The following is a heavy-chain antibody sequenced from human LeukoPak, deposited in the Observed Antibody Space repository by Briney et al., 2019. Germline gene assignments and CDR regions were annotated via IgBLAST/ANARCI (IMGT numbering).Heavy chain of an antibody. J-gene: IGHJ5*02. Sequence: SETLSLTCAVYGGSFSGYYWSWIRQPPGKGLEWIGELNHSGSTNYNPSLKSRVTISVDTSKNQFSLKLSSVTAADTAVYYCAREGGSYYYDGSGYYRANWFDPWGQGTLVTVSS. CDR3: AREGGSYYYDGSGYYRANWFDP. V-gene: IGHV4-34*01. CDR1: GGSFSGYY. CDR2: LNHSGST. D-gene: IGHD3-22*01.